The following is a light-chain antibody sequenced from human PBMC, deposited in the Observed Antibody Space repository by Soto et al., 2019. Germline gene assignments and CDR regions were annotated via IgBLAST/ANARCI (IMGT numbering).Light chain of an antibody. CDR2: GAS. J-gene: IGKJ4*01. CDR1: QRVSSNY. V-gene: IGKV3-20*01. CDR3: RRYGTSLPLT. Sequence: EIVLTQSPGTLSLSPGDRATLSCRASQRVSSNYLAWYQQKPGQAPRLLIYGASSRATGIPDRFSGSGSGTYFTLTISRLEPEDFAVYYCRRYGTSLPLTFGGGTKLEIK.